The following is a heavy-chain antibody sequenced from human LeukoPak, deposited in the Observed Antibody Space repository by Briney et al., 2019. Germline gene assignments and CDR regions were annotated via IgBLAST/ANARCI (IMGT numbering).Heavy chain of an antibody. CDR1: GFTFSGYT. J-gene: IGHJ4*02. V-gene: IGHV3-21*01. D-gene: IGHD1-1*01. CDR2: ISSSSSST. CDR3: ARSGYNWNDVIFFDY. Sequence: GGSLGLSCAASGFTFSGYTMNWVRQAPGKGPEWVSSISSSSSSTYYADSVKGRFTISRDNAKNSLYLQMNSLRAEDTAVYYCARSGYNWNDVIFFDYWGQGTLVTVSS.